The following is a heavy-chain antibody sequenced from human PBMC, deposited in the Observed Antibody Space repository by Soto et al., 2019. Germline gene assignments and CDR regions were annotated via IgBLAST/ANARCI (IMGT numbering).Heavy chain of an antibody. J-gene: IGHJ5*02. CDR1: GGTFSSHG. D-gene: IGHD1-26*01. CDR2: IIPTFGTP. CDR3: ASERSAQYFDA. V-gene: IGHV1-69*06. Sequence: QVQLVQSGTVVQRRGSSVKVSCQASGGTFSSHGMAWVRQAPGQGLEWMGGIIPTFGTPTYAPQFQGRVTITADKSTNTAYMALSSLRSEDTGVYYCASERSAQYFDAWGQGTLITVSS.